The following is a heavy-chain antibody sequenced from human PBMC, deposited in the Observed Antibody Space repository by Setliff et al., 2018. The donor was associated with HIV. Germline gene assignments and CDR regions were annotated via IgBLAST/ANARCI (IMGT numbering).Heavy chain of an antibody. CDR3: ARDLDHFDSSGYLYP. CDR1: GYSISSGYY. J-gene: IGHJ5*02. V-gene: IGHV4-38-2*02. D-gene: IGHD3-22*01. CDR2: IYHSGST. Sequence: PSETLSLTCAVSGYSISSGYYWGWIRQPPGKGLEWIGSIYHSGSTYYNPSLKSRVTISVDTSKNQFSLKLSSVTAADTAVYYCARDLDHFDSSGYLYPWGRGTLVTVSS.